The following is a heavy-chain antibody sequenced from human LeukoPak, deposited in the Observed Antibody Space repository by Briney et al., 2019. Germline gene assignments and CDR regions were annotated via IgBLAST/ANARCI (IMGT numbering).Heavy chain of an antibody. CDR1: GGSFSGYY. CDR2: INHSGST. D-gene: IGHD4-17*01. V-gene: IGHV4-34*01. CDR3: ARGPVSMRDYGDYCFDY. J-gene: IGHJ4*02. Sequence: SETLSLTCAVYGGSFSGYYWSWIRQPPGKGLEWIGEINHSGSTNYNASLKSRVTISVDTSKNQFSLKLSSVTAADTAVYYCARGPVSMRDYGDYCFDYWGQGTLVTVSS.